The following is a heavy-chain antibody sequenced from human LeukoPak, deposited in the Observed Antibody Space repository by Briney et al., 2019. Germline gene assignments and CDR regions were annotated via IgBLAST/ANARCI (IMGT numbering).Heavy chain of an antibody. J-gene: IGHJ4*02. V-gene: IGHV3-30-3*01. Sequence: PGGSLRLSCAASGFTFSSYAMHWVRQTPGKGLEWVAVISYDGSNKYYADSVKGRFTISRDNSKNTLDLQMNSLRAEDTAVYYCARKGASGWTPFLDYWGQGTLVTVSS. D-gene: IGHD6-19*01. CDR1: GFTFSSYA. CDR2: ISYDGSNK. CDR3: ARKGASGWTPFLDY.